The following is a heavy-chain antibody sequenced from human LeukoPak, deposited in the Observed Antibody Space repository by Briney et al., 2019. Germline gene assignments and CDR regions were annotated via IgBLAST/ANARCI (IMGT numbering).Heavy chain of an antibody. CDR2: ISSDSSTI. Sequence: GGSLRLSCAASGFTFSDYYMSWLRQAPGKRLEWVSYISSDSSTIYYADSVKGRFTISRDNAKNPLYLQMNSLRTEDTAVYYCANTEYQRLGTDYWGRGTLVTVSS. CDR1: GFTFSDYY. V-gene: IGHV3-11*04. D-gene: IGHD2-2*01. CDR3: ANTEYQRLGTDY. J-gene: IGHJ4*02.